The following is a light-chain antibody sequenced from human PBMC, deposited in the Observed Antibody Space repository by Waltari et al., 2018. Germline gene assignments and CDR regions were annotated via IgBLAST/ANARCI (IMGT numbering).Light chain of an antibody. Sequence: QTVVTQEPSLTVSPGGTVTLTCASSTGAVTSGYYPNWFQQKPGQAPWALIVATSNNHSGTPARCSGSLLGYKAALTLSGGQPEEEADYYCRLDDDKAQLGVFGGGTKLTVL. CDR2: ATS. J-gene: IGLJ3*02. CDR3: RLDDDKAQLGV. CDR1: TGAVTSGYY. V-gene: IGLV7-43*01.